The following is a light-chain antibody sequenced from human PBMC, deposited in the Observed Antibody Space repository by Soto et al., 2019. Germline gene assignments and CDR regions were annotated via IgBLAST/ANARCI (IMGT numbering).Light chain of an antibody. V-gene: IGKV1-33*01. CDR2: YAS. J-gene: IGKJ4*01. CDR1: QDISNY. CDR3: QQYDNLPRT. Sequence: DIQMTQSPSSLSASVGDRVTITCQASQDISNYLNWYEQKPGKAPKLLIYYASHLETGVPSRFSGSGYGTDFTFTISSLQPEEIATYYCQQYDNLPRTFGGGTKLEIK.